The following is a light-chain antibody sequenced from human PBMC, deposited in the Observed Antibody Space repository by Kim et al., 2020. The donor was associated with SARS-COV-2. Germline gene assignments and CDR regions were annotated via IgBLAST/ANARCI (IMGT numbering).Light chain of an antibody. J-gene: IGKJ1*01. CDR1: QDISSY. CDR2: AAS. Sequence: ASVGDRVTITCRASQDISSYLAWYQQEPEKVPKLLIYAASALQSGVPSRFGGSGSGTDFTLTITSLQPEDVATYYCQTYDSVPWTFGPGTKVDIK. V-gene: IGKV1-27*01. CDR3: QTYDSVPWT.